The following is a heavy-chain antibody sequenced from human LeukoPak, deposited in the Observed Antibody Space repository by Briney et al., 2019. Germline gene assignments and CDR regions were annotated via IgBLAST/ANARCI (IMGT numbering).Heavy chain of an antibody. D-gene: IGHD6-19*01. CDR3: ASSITMASNHQYFNY. Sequence: GESLKISCKGSGYNFASYWIGWVRQLPGKGLEWMAIIYPGGSDTRNSPSLQGQVTISADRSINTAYLEWSSLKASDSAMYFCASSITMASNHQYFNYWGQGTLVTVSS. CDR1: GYNFASYW. V-gene: IGHV5-51*01. J-gene: IGHJ4*02. CDR2: IYPGGSDT.